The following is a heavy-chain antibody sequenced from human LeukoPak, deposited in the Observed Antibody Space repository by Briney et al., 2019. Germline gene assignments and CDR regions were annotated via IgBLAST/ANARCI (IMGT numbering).Heavy chain of an antibody. J-gene: IGHJ4*02. D-gene: IGHD2-15*01. CDR2: IYHSGST. Sequence: GSLRLSCAASGFTFSSYAMSWVRQPPGKGLEWIGEIYHSGSTNYNPSLKSRVTISADKSKSHFSLKLSSVTAADTAVYYCAVKSGLGYCSGGSCSDYWGQETLVTVSS. CDR1: GFTFSSYAM. CDR3: AVKSGLGYCSGGSCSDY. V-gene: IGHV4-4*02.